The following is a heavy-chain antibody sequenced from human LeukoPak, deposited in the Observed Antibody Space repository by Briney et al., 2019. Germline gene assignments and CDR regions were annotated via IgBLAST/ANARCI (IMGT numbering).Heavy chain of an antibody. V-gene: IGHV3-33*01. J-gene: IGHJ4*02. Sequence: PGGSLRLSCAASGFTFSIFGMHWVRQAPGKGLEWVALIWYDGSNKYYADSVKGRFTISRENSKSTLYLQMNSVRADDMAVYYCARDRGTTSSAGYYFDLWGQGTLVTVSS. D-gene: IGHD6-6*01. CDR1: GFTFSIFG. CDR3: ARDRGTTSSAGYYFDL. CDR2: IWYDGSNK.